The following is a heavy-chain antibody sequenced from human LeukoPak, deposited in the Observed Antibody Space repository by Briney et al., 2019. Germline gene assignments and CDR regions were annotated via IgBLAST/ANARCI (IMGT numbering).Heavy chain of an antibody. D-gene: IGHD6-13*01. V-gene: IGHV1-46*01. Sequence: ASVKVSFKASGYTFTSYYMHWVRQAPGQGLEWMGIINPSGGSTSYAQKFQGRVTMTRDTSTSTVYMELSSLRSEDTAVYYCARESKGDIAAAGRTWFDPWGQGTLVTVSS. CDR2: INPSGGST. J-gene: IGHJ5*02. CDR1: GYTFTSYY. CDR3: ARESKGDIAAAGRTWFDP.